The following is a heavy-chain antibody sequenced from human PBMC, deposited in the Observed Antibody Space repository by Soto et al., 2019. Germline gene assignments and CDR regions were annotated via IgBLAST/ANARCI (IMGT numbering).Heavy chain of an antibody. J-gene: IGHJ6*03. D-gene: IGHD3-16*01. CDR1: GITFSSYA. V-gene: IGHV3-23*01. CDR3: AKRPGGDYVWGGDSDYYYYMDV. Sequence: GGSLRLSCAASGITFSSYAMSWVRQAPGKGLEWVSAISGSGGSTHHADSVKGRFTISRDNSKNTLYLQMNSLRAEDTAIYYCAKRPGGDYVWGGDSDYYYYMDVWGKGTTVTVSS. CDR2: ISGSGGST.